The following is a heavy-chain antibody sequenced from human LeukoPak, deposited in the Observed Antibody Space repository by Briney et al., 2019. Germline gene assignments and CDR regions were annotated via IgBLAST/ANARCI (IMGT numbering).Heavy chain of an antibody. V-gene: IGHV3-48*02. D-gene: IGHD1-14*01. CDR2: ISSGGITI. Sequence: GGSLRLSCAASGFTFSSYNMNWVRQAPGKVLDWVSYISSGGITIYYADSVKGRFTISRDNAKNSLYLQMKSLRDEDTAVYYCARAGGRTLDYWGQGTLVTVSS. J-gene: IGHJ4*02. CDR1: GFTFSSYN. CDR3: ARAGGRTLDY.